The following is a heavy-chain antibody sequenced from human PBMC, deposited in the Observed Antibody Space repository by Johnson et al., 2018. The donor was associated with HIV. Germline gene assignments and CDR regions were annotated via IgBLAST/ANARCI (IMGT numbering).Heavy chain of an antibody. CDR1: AFTFSDYY. V-gene: IGHV3-11*04. D-gene: IGHD3-16*02. CDR3: ARFDGIITDAFDI. CDR2: ISRGGSAI. Sequence: QVQLVESGGGLVKPGGSLRLSCAASAFTFSDYYMSWIRQAPGKGLEWVSHISRGGSAIYYADSVKARFSISRDDAKNSLYLQMNSLRAEDTAVYYCARFDGIITDAFDIWGQGTMVTVSS. J-gene: IGHJ3*02.